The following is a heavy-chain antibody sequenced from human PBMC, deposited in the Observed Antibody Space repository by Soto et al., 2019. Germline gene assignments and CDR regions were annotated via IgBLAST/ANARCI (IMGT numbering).Heavy chain of an antibody. Sequence: EVXXXXSXGGXXXXXGSLRXXCAAXGFTLSSSAMSWVRQAPGKXXXXVSGICGSDDTTYYADSVKGRFSISRDXSXNXXXXXXXXXRXEDTAVYYCAKERDDWNYVRYFDCWGQGTLVTVSS. V-gene: IGHV3-23*01. CDR1: GFTLSSSA. J-gene: IGHJ4*02. CDR2: ICGSDDTT. CDR3: AKERDDWNYVRYFDC. D-gene: IGHD1-7*01.